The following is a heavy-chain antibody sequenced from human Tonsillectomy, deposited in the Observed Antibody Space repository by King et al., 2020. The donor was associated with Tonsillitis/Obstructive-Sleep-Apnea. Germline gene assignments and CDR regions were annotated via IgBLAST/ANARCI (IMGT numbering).Heavy chain of an antibody. Sequence: VQLVESGGGLVQPGGSLRLSCAASGFTFSSYAMSWVRQAPGKGLEWVSAISGSGGSTYYADSVKGRFTISRDNSKNTLYLQMNSLRAEDTAVYYCAKGYYDILTGYLDYYYYMDVWGKGTTVTVSS. V-gene: IGHV3-23*04. CDR1: GFTFSSYA. D-gene: IGHD3-9*01. J-gene: IGHJ6*03. CDR3: AKGYYDILTGYLDYYYYMDV. CDR2: ISGSGGST.